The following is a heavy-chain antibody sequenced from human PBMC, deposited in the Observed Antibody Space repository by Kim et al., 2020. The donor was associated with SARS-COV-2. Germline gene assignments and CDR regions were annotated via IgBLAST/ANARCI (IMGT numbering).Heavy chain of an antibody. Sequence: SETLSLTCTVSGGSISSYYWSWIRQPPGKGLEWIGYIYYSGSTNYNPSLKSRVTISVDTSKNQFSLKLSSVTAADTAVYYCARGPEQWLDRNWFDPWGQGTLVTVSS. V-gene: IGHV4-59*13. CDR1: GGSISSYY. D-gene: IGHD6-19*01. CDR3: ARGPEQWLDRNWFDP. CDR2: IYYSGST. J-gene: IGHJ5*02.